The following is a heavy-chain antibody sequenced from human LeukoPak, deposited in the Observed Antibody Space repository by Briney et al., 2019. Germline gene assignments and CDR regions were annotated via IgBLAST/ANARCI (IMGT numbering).Heavy chain of an antibody. J-gene: IGHJ3*02. Sequence: SETLSLTCTVSGGSISSSSYYWGWIRQPPGKGLEWIGSIYYSGSTHYNPSLRSRVTISVDRSQNQFSLNLTSVTAADTATYYCARARDYVNAFDIWGQGTMVTVSS. V-gene: IGHV4-39*07. CDR1: GGSISSSSYY. CDR3: ARARDYVNAFDI. D-gene: IGHD4-17*01. CDR2: IYYSGST.